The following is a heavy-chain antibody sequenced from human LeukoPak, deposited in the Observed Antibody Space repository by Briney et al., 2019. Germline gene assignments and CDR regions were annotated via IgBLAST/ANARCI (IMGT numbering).Heavy chain of an antibody. Sequence: PGGSLRLSCAASGFTFSSYAMSWVRQAPGKGLEWVSAISGSGGSTYYADSVKGRFTISRDNSKNTLYLQMNSLRAEDTAVYYCAKDLDYYGSGSYYKATFDYWGQGTLVTVSS. V-gene: IGHV3-23*01. CDR2: ISGSGGST. J-gene: IGHJ4*02. CDR1: GFTFSSYA. D-gene: IGHD3-10*01. CDR3: AKDLDYYGSGSYYKATFDY.